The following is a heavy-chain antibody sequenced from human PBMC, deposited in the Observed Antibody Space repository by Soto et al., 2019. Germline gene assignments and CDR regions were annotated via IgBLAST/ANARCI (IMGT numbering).Heavy chain of an antibody. CDR3: ARERAGYNRGDFEF. D-gene: IGHD5-12*01. Sequence: QVQLVQSGAEAKRPGSSVKVSCKASGGTFSSYAISWVRQAPGQGLEWLGGIIPSFGTGNYQQNFQGRLTITADESTSTVYMELSGLTSWDTAVYYCARERAGYNRGDFEFWGQGTLVTVSS. CDR2: IIPSFGTG. J-gene: IGHJ4*02. CDR1: GGTFSSYA. V-gene: IGHV1-69*01.